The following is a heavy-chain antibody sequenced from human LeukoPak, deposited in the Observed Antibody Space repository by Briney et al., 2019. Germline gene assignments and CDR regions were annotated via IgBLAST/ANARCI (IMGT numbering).Heavy chain of an antibody. CDR1: EFTFTNYW. J-gene: IGHJ2*01. Sequence: GGSLRLSCAASEFTFTNYWMSWVRQAPGKGLEWVAHMKQDGRETRYVDSVKGRFTISRDNAKNSVYLQMNSLRAEDTAVYFCARDAFRARYFDLWGRGILVTVSS. D-gene: IGHD3-10*01. CDR3: ARDAFRARYFDL. CDR2: MKQDGRET. V-gene: IGHV3-7*01.